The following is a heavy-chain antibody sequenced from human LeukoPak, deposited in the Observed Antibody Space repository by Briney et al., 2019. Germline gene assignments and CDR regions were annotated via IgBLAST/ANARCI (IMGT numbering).Heavy chain of an antibody. Sequence: GGSLRLSCAASGFTFSSYAMSWVRQAPGKGLEWVSAISGSGGSTYYADSVKGRFTISRDNSKNTLYLQMNSLRAEDTAVYYCAKDRSVYGSGSYSSPDYWGQGTLVTVSS. CDR2: ISGSGGST. CDR1: GFTFSSYA. V-gene: IGHV3-23*01. CDR3: AKDRSVYGSGSYSSPDY. J-gene: IGHJ4*02. D-gene: IGHD3-10*01.